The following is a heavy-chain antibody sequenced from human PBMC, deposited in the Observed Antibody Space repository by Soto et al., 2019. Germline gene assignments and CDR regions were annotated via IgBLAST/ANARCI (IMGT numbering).Heavy chain of an antibody. CDR1: GVTFRKFA. CDR3: ANEGLSLTDHSTFDDPFYL. CDR2: VSGSGGST. Sequence: EVQLLESGGGLVQPGGSLRLSCAASGVTFRKFAMSWVRQAPGKGREWVAGVSGSGGSTYYADSVKGPFTISRDTSKNTLYLEMYNLRDDDTAIYYCANEGLSLTDHSTFDDPFYLWGQGTMVTVSS. V-gene: IGHV3-23*01. J-gene: IGHJ3*01. D-gene: IGHD3-16*02.